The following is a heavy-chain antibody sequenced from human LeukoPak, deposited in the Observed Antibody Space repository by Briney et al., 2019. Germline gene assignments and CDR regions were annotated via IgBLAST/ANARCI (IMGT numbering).Heavy chain of an antibody. Sequence: SVKVSCKASGGTFSSYAISWVRQAPGQGLEWMGGVIPIFGTANYAQKFQGRVTITADESTSTAYMELSSLRSEDTAVYYCARLDYSNYANWFDPWGQGTLVTVSS. CDR1: GGTFSSYA. D-gene: IGHD4-11*01. J-gene: IGHJ5*02. CDR2: VIPIFGTA. CDR3: ARLDYSNYANWFDP. V-gene: IGHV1-69*01.